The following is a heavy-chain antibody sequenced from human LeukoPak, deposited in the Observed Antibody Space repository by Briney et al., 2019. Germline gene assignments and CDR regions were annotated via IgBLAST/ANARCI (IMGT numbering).Heavy chain of an antibody. V-gene: IGHV4-39*01. CDR3: ARRGGSGIRGDYYVDY. Sequence: SETLSLTCTVSGGSISSSSSYWGWIRQPPGKGLEWIKSIDYRGTIYNNPSRRSRVTISADTTHNQSSMKLISLPAAGRAVYFCARRGGSGIRGDYYVDYWGEGTLVTVSS. CDR2: IDYRGTI. CDR1: GGSISSSSSY. J-gene: IGHJ4*02. D-gene: IGHD3-10*01.